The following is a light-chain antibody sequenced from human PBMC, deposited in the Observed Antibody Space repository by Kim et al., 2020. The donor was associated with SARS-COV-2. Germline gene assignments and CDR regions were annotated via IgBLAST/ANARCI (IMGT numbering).Light chain of an antibody. CDR1: QSVSSH. J-gene: IGKJ3*01. CDR3: QQSYITTFT. Sequence: ASVGDRLTITCRTTQSVSSHLNWDQQKPGRAPKRLISAASTLQGGVPSRCSGSGSETDFTLTISSLQPEDFATYFCQQSYITTFTFGPGTKVDIK. CDR2: AAS. V-gene: IGKV1-39*01.